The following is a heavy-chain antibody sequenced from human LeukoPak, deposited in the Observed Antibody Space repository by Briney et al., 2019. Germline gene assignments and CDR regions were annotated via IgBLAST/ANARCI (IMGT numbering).Heavy chain of an antibody. CDR3: ARGNWANKNLFFDY. V-gene: IGHV3-48*03. D-gene: IGHD7-27*01. CDR1: GFTFSSYE. CDR2: ISSSGSTI. J-gene: IGHJ4*02. Sequence: GGSLRLSCAASGFTFSSYEMNWVRQAPGEGLEWVSYISSSGSTIYYADSVKGRFTISRDNAKNSLYLQMNSLRAEDTAVYYCARGNWANKNLFFDYWGQGTLVTVSS.